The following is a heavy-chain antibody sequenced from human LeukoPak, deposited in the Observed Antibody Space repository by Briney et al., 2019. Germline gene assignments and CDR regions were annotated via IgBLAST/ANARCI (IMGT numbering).Heavy chain of an antibody. CDR3: ARRGQAAAGALSIGNWFDP. D-gene: IGHD6-13*01. V-gene: IGHV5-51*01. CDR1: GYSFTSYW. J-gene: IGHJ5*02. CDR2: IYPGDSDT. Sequence: GESLKISCKGSGYSFTSYWIGWVRQMPGKGLEWIGIIYPGDSDTRYSPSFQGQVTISADKSISTAYLQWSSLKASDTAMYYCARRGQAAAGALSIGNWFDPWGQGTLVIVSS.